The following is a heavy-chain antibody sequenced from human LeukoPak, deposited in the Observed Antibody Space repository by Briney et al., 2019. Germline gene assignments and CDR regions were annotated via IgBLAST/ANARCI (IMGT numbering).Heavy chain of an antibody. J-gene: IGHJ5*02. D-gene: IGHD4-17*01. CDR2: IIPILGIA. CDR3: ARDGNYGENNWFDP. Sequence: ASVKVSCKASAGTFSSYAISWVRHAPGQGLEWMGRIIPILGIANYAQKFQGRVTITADKSTSTAYMELRSLRPEDTAVYYCARDGNYGENNWFDPWGEGTLVTVSS. V-gene: IGHV1-69*04. CDR1: AGTFSSYA.